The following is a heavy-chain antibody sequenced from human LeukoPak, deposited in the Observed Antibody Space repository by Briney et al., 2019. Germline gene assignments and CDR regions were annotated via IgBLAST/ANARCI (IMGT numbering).Heavy chain of an antibody. Sequence: NLGESLKISCKGSGYSFTSYWIGWVRQLPGKGLEWMGIIYPGDSDTRYSPSFQGQVTISADKSISTAYLQWSSLKASDTAMYYCARAAMPVGWFDPWGQGTLVTVSS. CDR2: IYPGDSDT. CDR3: ARAAMPVGWFDP. V-gene: IGHV5-51*01. J-gene: IGHJ5*02. CDR1: GYSFTSYW. D-gene: IGHD2-2*01.